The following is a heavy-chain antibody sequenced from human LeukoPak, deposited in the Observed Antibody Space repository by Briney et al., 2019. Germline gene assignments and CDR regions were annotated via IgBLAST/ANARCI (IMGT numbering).Heavy chain of an antibody. J-gene: IGHJ6*02. V-gene: IGHV1-2*02. CDR3: ARAPVMGGQWLVPYYCYYGMDV. CDR2: INPNSGST. D-gene: IGHD6-19*01. Sequence: ASVKVTCKSSGYTFTGYYMHWVRQAPGQGLEWMGWINPNSGSTNYGQKFQSRVNMTRDTSISTAYMELSRMRSDDTAVYYCARAPVMGGQWLVPYYCYYGMDVWGQGTTVTVSS. CDR1: GYTFTGYY.